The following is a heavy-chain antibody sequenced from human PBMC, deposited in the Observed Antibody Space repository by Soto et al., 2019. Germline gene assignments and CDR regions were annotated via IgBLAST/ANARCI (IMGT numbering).Heavy chain of an antibody. CDR1: GGSISSSSYY. CDR3: ARSGRRPTMVRNYYFDY. CDR2: IYYSGST. Sequence: SETLSLTCTVSGGSISSSSYYWGWIRQPPGKGLEWIGSIYYSGSTYYNPSLKSRVTISVDTSKNQFSLKLSSVTAADTAVYYCARSGRRPTMVRNYYFDYWGQGTLVTVSS. J-gene: IGHJ4*02. V-gene: IGHV4-39*01. D-gene: IGHD3-10*01.